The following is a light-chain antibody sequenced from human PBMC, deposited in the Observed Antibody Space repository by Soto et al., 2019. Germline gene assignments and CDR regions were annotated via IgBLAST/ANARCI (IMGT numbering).Light chain of an antibody. CDR2: AAS. CDR3: QQSYKILT. Sequence: DLQLTQSPASLSASVGDRVTITCRASDNIGSNLNWYQHQTGTAPKLLIYAASSLQGGVPSRLSGSGYGTQFTLTISGLQTEDFATYYCQQSYKILTFGGGTWVDI. J-gene: IGKJ4*01. V-gene: IGKV1-39*01. CDR1: DNIGSN.